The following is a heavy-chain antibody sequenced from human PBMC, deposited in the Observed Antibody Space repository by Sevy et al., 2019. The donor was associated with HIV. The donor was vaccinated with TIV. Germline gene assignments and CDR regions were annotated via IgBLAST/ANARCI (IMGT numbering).Heavy chain of an antibody. CDR2: IKSITDGGTT. D-gene: IGHD4-17*01. Sequence: GGCLRLSCAASGFTFSNAWMSWVRQAPGKGLEWVGRIKSITDGGTTDYAAPVKGRFTISRDDSKTTLYLQMNSLKTADAAVYYCTTTRDHGDYAGGMDVWGQGTLVTVSS. J-gene: IGHJ6*02. V-gene: IGHV3-15*01. CDR1: GFTFSNAW. CDR3: TTTRDHGDYAGGMDV.